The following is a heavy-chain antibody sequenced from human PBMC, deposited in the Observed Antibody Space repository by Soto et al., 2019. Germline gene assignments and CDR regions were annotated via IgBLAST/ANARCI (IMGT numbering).Heavy chain of an antibody. D-gene: IGHD1-1*01. J-gene: IGHJ5*02. CDR1: GASISGFY. CDR3: VRDGTKTLRDWFDP. V-gene: IGHV4-4*07. CDR2: IYATGTT. Sequence: SETLSLTCTVSGASISGFYWSWIRKSAGKGLEWIGRIYATGTTDYNPSLKSRVMMSVDTSKKQFSLKLRSVTAADTVVYYCVRDGTKTLRDWFDPWGQGISVTV.